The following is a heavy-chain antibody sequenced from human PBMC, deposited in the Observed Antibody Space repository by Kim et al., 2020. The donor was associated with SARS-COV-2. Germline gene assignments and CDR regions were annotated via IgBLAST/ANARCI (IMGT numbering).Heavy chain of an antibody. CDR1: GYTFTGYY. CDR3: ARDREGYSNDYYYYYYYMDV. D-gene: IGHD4-4*01. CDR2: INPNSGGT. V-gene: IGHV1-2*02. Sequence: ASVKVSCKASGYTFTGYYMHWVRQAPGQGLEWMGWINPNSGGTNYAQKFQGRVTMTRDTSISTAYMELSRLRSDDTAVYYCARDREGYSNDYYYYYYYMDVWGKGTTVTVSS. J-gene: IGHJ6*03.